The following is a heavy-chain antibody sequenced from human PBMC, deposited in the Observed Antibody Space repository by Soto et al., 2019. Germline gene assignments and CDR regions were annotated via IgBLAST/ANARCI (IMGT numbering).Heavy chain of an antibody. V-gene: IGHV3-74*01. J-gene: IGHJ4*02. CDR1: GLIFSNYK. CDR2: INTDGSIT. CDR3: ARDTDGLHY. Sequence: GSLRLSCAASGLIFSNYKMHWVRQAPGKGLVWVSRINTDGSITDYADSVKGRFTVSRDNPKNTLYLQMNSLRAEDTAVYYCARDTDGLHYWGQGTLVTVAS.